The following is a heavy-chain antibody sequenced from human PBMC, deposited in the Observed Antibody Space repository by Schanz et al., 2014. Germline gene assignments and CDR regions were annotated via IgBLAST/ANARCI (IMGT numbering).Heavy chain of an antibody. V-gene: IGHV1-46*03. CDR2: INPSGGST. J-gene: IGHJ4*02. CDR3: GRGFSRSYIDF. Sequence: QVQLIQSGAEVKKPGASVKVSCTASGYTFTTYYMLWVRQAPGQGLEWMGIINPSGGSTRYGQKFQGRITVTTDTSTSTVYLELSSLRSDDTAVYYCGRGFSRSYIDFSGQGTLSTVSS. CDR1: GYTFTTYY. D-gene: IGHD6-6*01.